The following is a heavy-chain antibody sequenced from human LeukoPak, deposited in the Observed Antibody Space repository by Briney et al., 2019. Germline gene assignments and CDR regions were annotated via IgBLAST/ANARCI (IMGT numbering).Heavy chain of an antibody. CDR1: GFTFSSYW. Sequence: GGSLRLSCAASGFTFSSYWMSWVRQAPGKGLEWVSSISSSSSYIYYADSVKGRFTISRDNAKNSLYLQMNSLRAEDTAVYYCARVGLNYYDSSGYYYGDSAFDIWGQGTMVTVSS. D-gene: IGHD3-22*01. CDR2: ISSSSSYI. J-gene: IGHJ3*02. V-gene: IGHV3-21*01. CDR3: ARVGLNYYDSSGYYYGDSAFDI.